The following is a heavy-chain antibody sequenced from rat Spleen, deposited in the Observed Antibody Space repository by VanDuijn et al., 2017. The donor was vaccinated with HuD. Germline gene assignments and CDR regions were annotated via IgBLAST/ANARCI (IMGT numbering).Heavy chain of an antibody. CDR3: ARLGTEGIGNWFTY. CDR1: GFTFSNYY. CDR2: ISTGGGTT. V-gene: IGHV5-25*01. Sequence: EVQLVESGGGLVLPGRSLKLSCATSGFTFSNYYMAWVRQAPTKGLEWVASISTGGGTTYYRDSVKGRFTISRDSSKSTLYLQMDSLRSEDTATYYCARLGTEGIGNWFTYWGQGTLVTVSS. J-gene: IGHJ3*01. D-gene: IGHD1-11*01.